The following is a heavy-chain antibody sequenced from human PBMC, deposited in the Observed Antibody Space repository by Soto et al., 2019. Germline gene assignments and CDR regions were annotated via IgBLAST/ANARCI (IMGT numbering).Heavy chain of an antibody. J-gene: IGHJ4*02. CDR1: GFTFTSYA. CDR3: ANLKVPLMGLLPTLYLDY. V-gene: IGHV3-23*01. Sequence: EVQLLESGGGLVHPGGSLSLSCAAPGFTFTSYAMNWVPRVPGKGPEWVSGITSTGGTKFYADSVKGCCTMSRDSSKSTVFLQMNSLRVEAPGVYYCANLKVPLMGLLPTLYLDYWGQGTLVTVSA. CDR2: ITSTGGTK. D-gene: IGHD2-21*01.